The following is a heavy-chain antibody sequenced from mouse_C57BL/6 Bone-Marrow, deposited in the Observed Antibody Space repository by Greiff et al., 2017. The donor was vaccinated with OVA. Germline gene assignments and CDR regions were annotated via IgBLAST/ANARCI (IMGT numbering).Heavy chain of an antibody. CDR3: ARQGDYDAFAY. J-gene: IGHJ3*01. CDR1: GFTFSDYY. V-gene: IGHV5-12*01. Sequence: EVKLVESGGGLVQPGGSLKLSCAASGFTFSDYYMYWVRQTPEKRLEWVAYISNVGGSTSYPHTVKGRFTFSRDHAKSTLYLQMCRLKSEDPAMYYCARQGDYDAFAYWGPGTLVTVSA. CDR2: ISNVGGST. D-gene: IGHD2-4*01.